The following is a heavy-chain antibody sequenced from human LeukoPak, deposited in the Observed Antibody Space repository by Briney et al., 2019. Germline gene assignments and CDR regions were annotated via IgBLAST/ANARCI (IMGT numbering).Heavy chain of an antibody. J-gene: IGHJ4*02. V-gene: IGHV3-23*01. Sequence: GGSLRLSCAASGFTFSSYAMSWVRQAPGKGLEWVSAISGSGGSTYYADSVKGRFTISRDNSKNTLYLQMNSLRAEDTAVYYCAKDRYSSGWSGGYYFDYWGQGTLVTVSS. D-gene: IGHD6-19*01. CDR1: GFTFSSYA. CDR2: ISGSGGST. CDR3: AKDRYSSGWSGGYYFDY.